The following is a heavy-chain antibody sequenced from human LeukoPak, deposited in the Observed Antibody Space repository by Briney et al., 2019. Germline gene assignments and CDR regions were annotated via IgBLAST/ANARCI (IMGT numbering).Heavy chain of an antibody. Sequence: ASVTVSCKSSGYTFTSYGISWVRQAPGQGLEWMGWISAYNGNTNYAQKLQGRVTMTTDTSTSTAYMELRSLRSDDTAVYYCARGYCSSTSCYVGDAFDIWGQGTMVTVSS. CDR1: GYTFTSYG. CDR2: ISAYNGNT. D-gene: IGHD2-2*01. CDR3: ARGYCSSTSCYVGDAFDI. J-gene: IGHJ3*02. V-gene: IGHV1-18*01.